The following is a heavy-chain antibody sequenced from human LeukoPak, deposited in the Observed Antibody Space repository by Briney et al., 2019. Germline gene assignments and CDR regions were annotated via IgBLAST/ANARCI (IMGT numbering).Heavy chain of an antibody. J-gene: IGHJ4*02. CDR2: IKSKTDGGTT. CDR3: TTGTTYYDSSGDDY. CDR1: GFTFSNAW. Sequence: GGSLRLSCAASGFTFSNAWMNWVRQAPGEGLEWVGRIKSKTDGGTTDYAAPVKGRFTISRDDSKNTLYLQKNNLKTEDTAVYYCTTGTTYYDSSGDDYWGQGTLVTVSS. V-gene: IGHV3-15*07. D-gene: IGHD3-22*01.